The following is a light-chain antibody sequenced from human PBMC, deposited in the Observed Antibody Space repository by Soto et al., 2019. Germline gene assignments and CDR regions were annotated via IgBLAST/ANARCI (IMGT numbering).Light chain of an antibody. CDR1: SSDVGGYNY. CDR3: SSYTTSHTRV. Sequence: QSALTQPASVSGSPGQSITISCTGTSSDVGGYNYVSWYQQHPGKAPKLMIYEVSNRPSGVSNRFSGSKSGNTASLTISGLQTEDEADYYCSSYTTSHTRVFGTGTKLTVL. V-gene: IGLV2-14*01. J-gene: IGLJ1*01. CDR2: EVS.